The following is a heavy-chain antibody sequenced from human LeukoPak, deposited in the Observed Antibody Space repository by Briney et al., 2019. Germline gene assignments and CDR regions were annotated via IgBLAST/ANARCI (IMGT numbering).Heavy chain of an antibody. J-gene: IGHJ6*03. CDR1: GYTFTGYY. CDR2: VNPNSIGT. D-gene: IGHD6-19*01. V-gene: IGHV1-2*02. CDR3: ARDHGTGWAYYYYYYYMDV. Sequence: ASVKVSCKASGYTFTGYYMHWVRQAPGQGLEWMGWVNPNSIGTNYAQKFQGRVTMTRDTSISTAYMELSRLTSDDTAVYYCARDHGTGWAYYYYYYYMDVWGKGTTVTVSS.